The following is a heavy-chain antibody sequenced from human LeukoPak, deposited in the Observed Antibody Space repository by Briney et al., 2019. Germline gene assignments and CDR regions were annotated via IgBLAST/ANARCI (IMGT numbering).Heavy chain of an antibody. CDR2: ISVHNGNT. D-gene: IGHD2-21*01. Sequence: ASVKVSCKASGYNFNSYGISWVRQTPGQGLEWMGWISVHNGNTNYAQKLQGRVIMTTDTSTSTAYMELRSLRSDDTAVYYCARVSYCGGDCYTGYFDYWGQGTLVTVSS. CDR3: ARVSYCGGDCYTGYFDY. CDR1: GYNFNSYG. J-gene: IGHJ4*02. V-gene: IGHV1-18*01.